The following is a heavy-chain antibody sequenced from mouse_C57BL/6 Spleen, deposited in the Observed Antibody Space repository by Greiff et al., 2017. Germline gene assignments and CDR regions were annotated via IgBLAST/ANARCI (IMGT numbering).Heavy chain of an antibody. J-gene: IGHJ4*01. D-gene: IGHD2-4*01. Sequence: VQLKESGPGLVKPSQSLSLTCSVTGYSITSGYYWNWIRQFPGNKLEWMGYISYDGSNNYNPSLKNRISITRDTSKNQFFLKLNSVTTEDTATYYCARGDYAAYAMDYWGQGTSVTVSS. CDR2: ISYDGSN. V-gene: IGHV3-6*01. CDR1: GYSITSGYY. CDR3: ARGDYAAYAMDY.